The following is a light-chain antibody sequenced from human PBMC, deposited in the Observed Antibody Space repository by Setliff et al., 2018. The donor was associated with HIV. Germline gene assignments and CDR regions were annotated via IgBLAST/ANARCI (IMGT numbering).Light chain of an antibody. J-gene: IGLJ1*01. CDR3: QSADSIGTYV. CDR1: ALPKQY. V-gene: IGLV3-25*03. Sequence: SYELTQPPSVSVSPGQTARITCSGDALPKQYAYWYQQKPGQAPVVVIYKDSERPSGIPERFSGSSSGTTVTLTISGVQAEDEADYYCQSADSIGTYVFGPGTKVTVL. CDR2: KDS.